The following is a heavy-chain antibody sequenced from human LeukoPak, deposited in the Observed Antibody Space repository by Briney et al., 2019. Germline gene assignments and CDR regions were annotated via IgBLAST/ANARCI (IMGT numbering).Heavy chain of an antibody. D-gene: IGHD3-22*01. Sequence: SETLSLTCAVYGGSFSGYYWSWIRQPPGKGLEWIGEINHSGSTNYNPSLKSRVTISVDTSKNQFSLKLSSVTAADTAVYYCARRAVYYYDSSGYYSGLQANYKFDYWGQGTLATVSS. CDR1: GGSFSGYY. CDR2: INHSGST. CDR3: ARRAVYYYDSSGYYSGLQANYKFDY. J-gene: IGHJ4*02. V-gene: IGHV4-34*01.